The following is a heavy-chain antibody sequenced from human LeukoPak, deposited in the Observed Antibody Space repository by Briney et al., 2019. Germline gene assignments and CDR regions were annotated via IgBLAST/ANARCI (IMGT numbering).Heavy chain of an antibody. Sequence: SQTLSLTFAISGDSVSNNSAIWIWVRQSPSRGLQWLGSTYYRSKWSNDYAVSVKSRITLNVDTSKNQFSLQLNSVTPEDTAVYYCARSSNLHYFDYWGQGTQVTVSS. V-gene: IGHV6-1*01. CDR1: GDSVSNNSAI. CDR2: TYYRSKWSN. CDR3: ARSSNLHYFDY. J-gene: IGHJ4*02.